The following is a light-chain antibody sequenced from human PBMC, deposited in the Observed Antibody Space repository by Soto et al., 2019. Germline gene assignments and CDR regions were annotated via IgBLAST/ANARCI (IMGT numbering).Light chain of an antibody. J-gene: IGKJ4*01. Sequence: HFTQTPSSISSCGESVVTMTGGASQSISSWLAWYQQKPGKAPKLLIYDASSLGSGVPSRFSASGSGTEFTLTTSSLQPDDCATYYSQQYNSYQLTFGGGTK. V-gene: IGKV1-5*01. CDR2: DAS. CDR1: QSISSW. CDR3: QQYNSYQLT.